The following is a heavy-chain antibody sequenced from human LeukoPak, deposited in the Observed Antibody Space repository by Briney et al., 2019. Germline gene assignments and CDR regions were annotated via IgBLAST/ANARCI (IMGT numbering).Heavy chain of an antibody. D-gene: IGHD6-13*01. CDR1: GGSFSGYY. Sequence: SETLSLTCAVYGGSFSGYYWSWIRQPPGKGLERIGEINHSGSTNYNPSLKSRVTISVDTSKNQFSLKLSSVTAADTAVYYCARQHSSSWYIYYFDYWGQGTLVTVSS. J-gene: IGHJ4*02. CDR3: ARQHSSSWYIYYFDY. CDR2: INHSGST. V-gene: IGHV4-34*01.